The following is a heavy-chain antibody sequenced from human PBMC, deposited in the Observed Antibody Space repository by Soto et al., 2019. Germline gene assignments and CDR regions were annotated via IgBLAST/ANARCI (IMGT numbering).Heavy chain of an antibody. D-gene: IGHD3-22*01. Sequence: SETLSLTCTVSGGSISSGGYYWSWIRQHPGKGLEWIGYIYYSGSTYYNPSLKSRVTISVDTSKNQFSLKLSSVTAADTAVYYCARSTYYYDSSGYLPTFDYWGQGTLVTVSS. CDR2: IYYSGST. V-gene: IGHV4-30-4*08. CDR3: ARSTYYYDSSGYLPTFDY. J-gene: IGHJ4*02. CDR1: GGSISSGGYY.